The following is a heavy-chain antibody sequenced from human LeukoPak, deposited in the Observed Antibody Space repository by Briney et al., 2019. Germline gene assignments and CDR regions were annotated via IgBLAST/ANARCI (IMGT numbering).Heavy chain of an antibody. J-gene: IGHJ4*02. Sequence: PGGSLRLSCAASGLSLDDYGLSWVRQAPGKGMEWVSGINWDGENTGYADSVKGRFTISRDNAENALYLQMNSLRAEDTALYYCARDLSSSWYSLGYWGRGTLVTVSS. CDR2: INWDGENT. CDR3: ARDLSSSWYSLGY. V-gene: IGHV3-20*04. CDR1: GLSLDDYG. D-gene: IGHD6-13*01.